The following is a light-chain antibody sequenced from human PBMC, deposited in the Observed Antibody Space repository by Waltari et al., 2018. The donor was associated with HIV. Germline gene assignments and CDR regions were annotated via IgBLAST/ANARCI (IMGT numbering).Light chain of an antibody. Sequence: SYVLTQPPSVSVALGETARITCGGHNIGIKSVHWYQQKPGQAPLLVIYYGSDRPPGIPERISGSKSVHTATLTISRVEAGDEADYYCQVWDTGSDQVVFGVRTKLTVL. V-gene: IGLV3-21*04. J-gene: IGLJ2*01. CDR1: NIGIKS. CDR2: YGS. CDR3: QVWDTGSDQVV.